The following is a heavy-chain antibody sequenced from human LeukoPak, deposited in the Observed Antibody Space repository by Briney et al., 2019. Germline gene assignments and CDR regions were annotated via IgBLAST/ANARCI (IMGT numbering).Heavy chain of an antibody. CDR1: GFTFSIYA. J-gene: IGHJ4*02. CDR3: AKDPRIAAADY. V-gene: IGHV3-23*01. Sequence: GGSLRLSCAASGFTFSIYAMSWVRQPPGKGLEWVSAITGSGRTTYYADSVKGRFTISRDNSKNTLHLQMNRLRAEDTAVYYCAKDPRIAAADYWGQGTLVTVSS. D-gene: IGHD6-13*01. CDR2: ITGSGRTT.